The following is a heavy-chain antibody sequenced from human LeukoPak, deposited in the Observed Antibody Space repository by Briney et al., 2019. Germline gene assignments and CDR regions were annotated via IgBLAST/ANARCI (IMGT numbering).Heavy chain of an antibody. CDR1: GFTFSSYW. D-gene: IGHD6-13*01. J-gene: IGHJ4*02. CDR2: INSDGSST. V-gene: IGHV3-74*01. CDR3: ARETRVPAAALYYFDS. Sequence: GGSLRLSCAASGFTFSSYWMRWVRQAPGKGLVWVSRINSDGSSTYYADSVKGRFTISRDNAKNTLYLQMNSLRAEDTAVYYCARETRVPAAALYYFDSRGQGTLVTVSS.